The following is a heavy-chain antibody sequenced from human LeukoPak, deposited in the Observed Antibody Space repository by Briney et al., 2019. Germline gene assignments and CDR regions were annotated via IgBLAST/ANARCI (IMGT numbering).Heavy chain of an antibody. D-gene: IGHD2-15*01. J-gene: IGHJ3*02. V-gene: IGHV3-74*01. CDR2: INGDGSTS. CDR1: GFTFYSYW. CDR3: ARDFFGWSNDASDI. Sequence: GGSLRLSCAASGFTFYSYWMHWVRQAPGKGLVWVSCINGDGSTSNYADSVKGRFTISRDNAKNTLYLQMNSLRAEDTAVYYCARDFFGWSNDASDIWGQGTMVTVSS.